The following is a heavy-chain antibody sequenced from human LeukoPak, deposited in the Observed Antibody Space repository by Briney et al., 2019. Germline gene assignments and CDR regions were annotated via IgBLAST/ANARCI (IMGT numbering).Heavy chain of an antibody. CDR1: GYTLTELS. CDR2: FDPEDGET. J-gene: IGHJ4*02. Sequence: ASVKVSCKVSGYTLTELSMHWVRQAPGKGLEWMGGFDPEDGETIYAQKFQGRVTMTEDTSTDTAYMEQSSLRSEDTAVYYSATGFGCSSTSCYDWGQGTLVTVSS. CDR3: ATGFGCSSTSCYD. V-gene: IGHV1-24*01. D-gene: IGHD2-2*01.